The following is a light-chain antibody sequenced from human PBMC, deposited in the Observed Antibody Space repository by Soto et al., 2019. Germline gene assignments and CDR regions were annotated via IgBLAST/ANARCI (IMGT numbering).Light chain of an antibody. CDR3: QQYGSSRT. J-gene: IGKJ1*01. CDR1: QSVSSSY. CDR2: GVS. V-gene: IGKV3-20*01. Sequence: DIVLTQSPGTLSLSPGDRATLSCRASQSVSSSYLAWYQQKPGQAHRLLIYGVSRRATGIPERFSGSGSGTDFTLTITRLEPEDFAVYYCQQYGSSRTFGQGTKVEIK.